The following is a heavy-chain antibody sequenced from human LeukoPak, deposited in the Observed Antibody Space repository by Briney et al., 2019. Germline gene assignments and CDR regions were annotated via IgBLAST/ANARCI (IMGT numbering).Heavy chain of an antibody. CDR3: ARDQSPTTYHSDRSVYHDALDL. D-gene: IGHD3-22*01. V-gene: IGHV3-7*01. CDR1: GFTFTTYW. Sequence: GGSLRLSCAASGFTFTTYWMTWVRQAPGKGLEWVANINQGGSKIYYVDSVKGRFTISRDNAKNSLYLQMNSLRAEDTAVYYCARDQSPTTYHSDRSVYHDALDLWGQGTVVTVSS. CDR2: INQGGSKI. J-gene: IGHJ3*01.